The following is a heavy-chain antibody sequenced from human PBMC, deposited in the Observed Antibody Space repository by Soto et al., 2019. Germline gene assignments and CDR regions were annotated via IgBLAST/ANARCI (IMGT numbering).Heavy chain of an antibody. J-gene: IGHJ6*02. D-gene: IGHD6-19*01. CDR3: ARDLVAGTSHYYYGMDV. CDR2: IYSGGNT. Sequence: EVQLVESGGGLIQPGGSLRLSCAASGFTVSSHYMSWVRQAPGKGLDWVSVIYSGGNTYYADSVKGRFTLSRDNSKNTLYLQMNSLRAEDTAVYYCARDLVAGTSHYYYGMDVWGQGTTFTVSS. V-gene: IGHV3-53*01. CDR1: GFTVSSHY.